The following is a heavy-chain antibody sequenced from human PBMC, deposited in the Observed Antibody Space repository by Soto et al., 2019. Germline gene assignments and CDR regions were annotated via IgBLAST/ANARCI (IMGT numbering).Heavy chain of an antibody. CDR3: ARVAYCGGDCYSYYFDY. CDR2: IYHSGST. V-gene: IGHV4-4*02. CDR1: GGSISSSNW. J-gene: IGHJ4*02. D-gene: IGHD2-21*02. Sequence: QVQLQESGPGLVKPSGTLSLTCAVSGGSISSSNWWSWVRQPPGKGLEWIGEIYHSGSTNYNPSLKSRVTISVDKSKNQFSLKLSSLTAADSAVYYCARVAYCGGDCYSYYFDYWGQGTLVTVSS.